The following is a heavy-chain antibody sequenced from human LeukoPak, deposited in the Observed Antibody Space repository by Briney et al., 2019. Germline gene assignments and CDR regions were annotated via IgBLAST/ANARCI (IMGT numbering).Heavy chain of an antibody. CDR3: ARSRYIAVAGSAFHY. CDR2: INPNSGGT. V-gene: IGHV1-2*02. D-gene: IGHD6-19*01. J-gene: IGHJ4*02. Sequence: ASVKVSCKASGYTFTGYYIHWVRQAPGQGLEWMGWINPNSGGTNYAQKFQGRVTTTRDTSISTAYMELSRLRSDDTAVYYCARSRYIAVAGSAFHYWGQGTLVTVSS. CDR1: GYTFTGYY.